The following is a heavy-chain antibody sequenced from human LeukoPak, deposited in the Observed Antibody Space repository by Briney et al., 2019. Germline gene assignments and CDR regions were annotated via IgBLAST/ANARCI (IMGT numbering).Heavy chain of an antibody. V-gene: IGHV1-46*01. J-gene: IGHJ4*02. Sequence: ASVKVSCKASGYTFTSYYMHWVRQAPGQGLEWMGIINPNGGSTSYAQKFQGRVTMTRDTSTSTVYMDLSSLGSEDTAVYYCARRGSQLNFDYWGQGTLVIVSS. CDR1: GYTFTSYY. D-gene: IGHD5-18*01. CDR2: INPNGGST. CDR3: ARRGSQLNFDY.